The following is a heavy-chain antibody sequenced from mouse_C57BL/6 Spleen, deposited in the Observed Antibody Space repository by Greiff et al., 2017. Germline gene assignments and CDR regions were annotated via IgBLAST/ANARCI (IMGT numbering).Heavy chain of an antibody. D-gene: IGHD1-1*01. J-gene: IGHJ3*01. Sequence: QVQLQQPGAELVRPGSSVKLSCKASGYTFTSYWMDWVKQRPGQGLEWIGNIYPSDSETHYNQKFKDKATLTVDKSSSKAYMQLSSLTSKDSTVYYCAITTVVATDWFAYWSQGTLVTVSA. CDR3: AITTVVATDWFAY. CDR1: GYTFTSYW. V-gene: IGHV1-61*01. CDR2: IYPSDSET.